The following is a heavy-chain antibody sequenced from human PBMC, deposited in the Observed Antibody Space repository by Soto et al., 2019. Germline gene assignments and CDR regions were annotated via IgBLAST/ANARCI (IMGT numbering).Heavy chain of an antibody. CDR3: ARAPGYSGNWFDP. J-gene: IGHJ5*02. Sequence: SETLSLTCAVSGGCISSGGYSWSWIRQPPGKGLEWIGYIYHSGSTYYNPSLKSRVTISVDRSKNQFSLKLSSVTAADTAVYYCARAPGYSGNWFDPWGQGTLVTVSS. V-gene: IGHV4-30-2*01. CDR2: IYHSGST. D-gene: IGHD1-26*01. CDR1: GGCISSGGYS.